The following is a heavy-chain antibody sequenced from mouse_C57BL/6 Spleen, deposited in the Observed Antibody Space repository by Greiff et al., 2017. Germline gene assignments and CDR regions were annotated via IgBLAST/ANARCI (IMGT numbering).Heavy chain of an antibody. D-gene: IGHD3-2*02. CDR1: GYTFPSYW. J-gene: IGHJ2*01. Sequence: QVLLQQPGAELVRPGSSVKLSFKASGYTFPSYWLHWVKQRPIQGLAWIGNIAPSDSATHSTQQFKDNAPLTVAKSSSTAYMQLSSRPSEDSAVDYCARTQAAQAGDIDYWGQGTTLTVSS. CDR3: ARTQAAQAGDIDY. V-gene: IGHV1-52*01. CDR2: IAPSDSAT.